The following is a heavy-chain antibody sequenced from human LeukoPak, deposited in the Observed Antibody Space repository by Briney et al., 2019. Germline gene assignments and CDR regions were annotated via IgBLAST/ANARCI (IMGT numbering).Heavy chain of an antibody. CDR3: VRGPHASGYVYPVLSSWYFDL. D-gene: IGHD3-10*01. CDR1: GGSLSSGGFY. CDR2: IYYSGST. V-gene: IGHV4-31*03. Sequence: SETLSLTCTVSGGSLSSGGFYWGWIRQTPGKGLEWIGYIYYSGSTYQNPSLQSRLAISIDTPKNQFSLRLTSVTAADTAVYYCVRGPHASGYVYPVLSSWYFDLWGRGSLVTVSS. J-gene: IGHJ2*01.